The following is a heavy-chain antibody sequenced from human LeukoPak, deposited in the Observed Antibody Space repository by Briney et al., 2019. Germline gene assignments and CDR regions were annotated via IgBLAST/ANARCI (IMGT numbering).Heavy chain of an antibody. V-gene: IGHV3-21*01. CDR1: GFTFSSYS. D-gene: IGHD6-19*01. J-gene: IGHJ4*02. CDR3: ARDVEGIAVH. CDR2: ISSSSSYI. Sequence: GGSLRLSCAASGFTFSSYSMNWVRQAPGKGLEWVSSISSSSSYIYYADSVKGRFTISRDNAKNSLYLQTNSLRAEDTAVYYCARDVEGIAVHWGQGTLVTVSS.